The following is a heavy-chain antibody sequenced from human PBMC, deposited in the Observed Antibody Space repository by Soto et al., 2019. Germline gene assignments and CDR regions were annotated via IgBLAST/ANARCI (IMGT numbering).Heavy chain of an antibody. Sequence: ASVKVSCKASGYTFTSYYMHWVRQAPGQGLEWMGIINPSGGSTSYAQKFPGRVTMTRDTSTSTVYMELSSLRSEDTAVYYCARQAAAVYYGIDVWGEGTTVPASP. CDR1: GYTFTSYY. CDR3: ARQAAAVYYGIDV. V-gene: IGHV1-46*01. J-gene: IGHJ6*04. CDR2: INPSGGST. D-gene: IGHD6-13*01.